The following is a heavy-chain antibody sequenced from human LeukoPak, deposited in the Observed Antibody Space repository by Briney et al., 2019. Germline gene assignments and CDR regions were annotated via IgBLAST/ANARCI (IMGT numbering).Heavy chain of an antibody. D-gene: IGHD6-6*01. CDR3: ARVREYSSSKGLDY. J-gene: IGHJ4*02. V-gene: IGHV3-74*01. Sequence: GGSLRLSCAASGFTFSSYWMHWVRQAPGKGLVWVSRINTDGSSTSYADSVKGRFTISRDNAKNTLYLQMNSLRAEDTAVYYCARVREYSSSKGLDYWGQGTLVTVSS. CDR1: GFTFSSYW. CDR2: INTDGSST.